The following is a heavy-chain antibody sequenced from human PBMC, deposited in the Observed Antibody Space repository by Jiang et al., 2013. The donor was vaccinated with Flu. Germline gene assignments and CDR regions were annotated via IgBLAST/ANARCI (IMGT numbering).Heavy chain of an antibody. D-gene: IGHD3-10*01. Sequence: QLVESGGGLVQPGGSLRLSCAASGFTFSSYWMHWVRQGPGKGPVWVSRIKSDGSSTSYADSVKGRFTISRDNAKNTLYLQMNSLSAEDTAVYYCARGTYSGSSLYGMDVWGQGTTVTVSS. V-gene: IGHV3-74*01. CDR3: ARGTYSGSSLYGMDV. CDR2: IKSDGSST. CDR1: GFTFSSYW. J-gene: IGHJ6*02.